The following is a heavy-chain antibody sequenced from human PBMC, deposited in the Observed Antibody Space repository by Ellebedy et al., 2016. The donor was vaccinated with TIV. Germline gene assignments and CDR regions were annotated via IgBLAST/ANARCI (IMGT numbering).Heavy chain of an antibody. V-gene: IGHV3-13*01. CDR3: ARAAATDLDAFDM. CDR2: IDTASDT. CDR1: GFSFSSYD. Sequence: GGSLRLSXAASGFSFSSYDMHWVRQATGKAPEWVSGIDTASDTFYPGSVKGRFTISRDNAKNSLYLQMNSLRVGDTAVYYCARAAATDLDAFDMWGQGTMVTVSS. J-gene: IGHJ3*02. D-gene: IGHD6-13*01.